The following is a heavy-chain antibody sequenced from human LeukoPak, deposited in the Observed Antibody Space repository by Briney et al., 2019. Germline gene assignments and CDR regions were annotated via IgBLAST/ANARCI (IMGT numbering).Heavy chain of an antibody. CDR3: ARDLGYNLLGFYYYGMDV. CDR1: GFTFSSYA. V-gene: IGHV3-30-3*01. Sequence: GGSLRLSCAASGFTFSSYAMHWVRQAPGKGLEWVAIISYDGSNKYYADSVKGRFTISRDNSKNTPYLQMNSLRAEDTAVYYCARDLGYNLLGFYYYGMDVWGQGTTVTVSS. J-gene: IGHJ6*02. CDR2: ISYDGSNK. D-gene: IGHD5-24*01.